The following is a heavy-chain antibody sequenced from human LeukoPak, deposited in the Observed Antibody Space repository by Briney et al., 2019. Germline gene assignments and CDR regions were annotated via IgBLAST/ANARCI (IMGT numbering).Heavy chain of an antibody. D-gene: IGHD3-9*01. V-gene: IGHV1-18*01. Sequence: ASVKVSCKASGYTFTSYGISWVRQAPGQGLEWMGWISAYNDNTDYAQKLQGRVTMTTDTSTSTAYMELRSLRSDDTAVYYCARVHYDILTGYSYFDYWGQGTLVTVSS. CDR3: ARVHYDILTGYSYFDY. CDR1: GYTFTSYG. CDR2: ISAYNDNT. J-gene: IGHJ4*02.